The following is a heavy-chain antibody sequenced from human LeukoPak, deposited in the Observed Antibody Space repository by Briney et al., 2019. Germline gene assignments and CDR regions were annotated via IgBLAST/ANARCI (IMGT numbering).Heavy chain of an antibody. CDR3: ASDTLDYFDY. V-gene: IGHV4-39*07. Sequence: PSETLSLTCTVSGDSISSSSYYWGWIRQPPGKGLEFIGSVHHSGRTYYTPSLKSRVTISVDTSKNKFSLKLSSVTAADTALYYCASDTLDYFDYWGQGILVTVSS. J-gene: IGHJ4*02. CDR1: GDSISSSSYY. CDR2: VHHSGRT.